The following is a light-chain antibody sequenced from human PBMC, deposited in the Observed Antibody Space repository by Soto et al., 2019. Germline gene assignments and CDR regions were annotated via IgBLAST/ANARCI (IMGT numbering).Light chain of an antibody. J-gene: IGLJ2*01. Sequence: QAVVTQSPSASASLGASVKLTCTLSSGHSAYAIAWHQQQPERGIRYLIKVNSDGSHTKVDGISDRFSGSSSGAERYLSISSLQSEDEGDYYCQTWGSGIQIFGGGTQLTVL. CDR3: QTWGSGIQI. CDR2: VNSDGSH. V-gene: IGLV4-69*01. CDR1: SGHSAYA.